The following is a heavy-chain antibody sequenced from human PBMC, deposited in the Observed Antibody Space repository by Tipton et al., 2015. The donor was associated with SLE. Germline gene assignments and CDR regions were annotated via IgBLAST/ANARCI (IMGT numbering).Heavy chain of an antibody. D-gene: IGHD6-19*01. Sequence: TLSLTCTVSGGSISSSSYYWSWIRQLQGKGLEWFGEINHSGSTNYNASLKSRVTISVDTSKNQFSLKRSSVTAADTAVYYCERGIAVAGPFDYCGQGTLVTVSA. CDR1: GGSISSSSYY. V-gene: IGHV4-39*07. CDR3: ERGIAVAGPFDY. J-gene: IGHJ4*02. CDR2: INHSGST.